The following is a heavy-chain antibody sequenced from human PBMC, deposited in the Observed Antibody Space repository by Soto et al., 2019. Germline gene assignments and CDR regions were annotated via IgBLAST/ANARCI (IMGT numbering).Heavy chain of an antibody. CDR1: HATFTGYT. CDR3: ARGTVTSGRGFGP. D-gene: IGHD4-17*01. J-gene: IGHJ5*02. CDR2: IRSLSGNT. V-gene: IGHV1-18*04. Sequence: QDHLVQSETEVKEPGASVTVSCKTSHATFTGYTINWVRQAPGQGLEWLGWIRSLSGNTYYARDFQGRLTMSTITSATTAYMERRSLRSDDSAVYFCARGTVTSGRGFGPWGQGTLVTVSS.